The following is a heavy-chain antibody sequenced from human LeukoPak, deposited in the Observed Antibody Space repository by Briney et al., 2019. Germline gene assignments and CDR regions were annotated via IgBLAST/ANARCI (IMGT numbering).Heavy chain of an antibody. J-gene: IGHJ3*02. CDR2: IYYSGST. CDR1: GYSISSGYY. V-gene: IGHV4-38-2*02. CDR3: ARDTYCGGDCYGDDAFDI. D-gene: IGHD2-21*01. Sequence: SETLSLTCTVSGYSISSGYYWGWIRQPPGKGLEWIGSIYYSGSTYYNPSLKSRVTISVDTSKNQFSLKLSSVTAADTAVYYCARDTYCGGDCYGDDAFDIWGQGTMVTVSS.